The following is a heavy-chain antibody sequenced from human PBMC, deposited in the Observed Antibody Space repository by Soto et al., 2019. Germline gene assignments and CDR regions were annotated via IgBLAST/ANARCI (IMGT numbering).Heavy chain of an antibody. Sequence: GGSLRLSCAASGFTFSSYAMSWVRQAPGKGLEWVSAISGSGGSTYYADSVKGRFTISRDNAKNTLYLQMNSLRAEDTAVYYCARDYGPRGSPFDYWGQGTLVTVSS. J-gene: IGHJ4*02. CDR3: ARDYGPRGSPFDY. D-gene: IGHD4-17*01. V-gene: IGHV3-23*01. CDR2: ISGSGGST. CDR1: GFTFSSYA.